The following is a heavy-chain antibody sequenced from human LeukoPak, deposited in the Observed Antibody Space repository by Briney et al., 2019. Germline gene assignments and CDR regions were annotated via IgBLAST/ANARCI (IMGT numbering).Heavy chain of an antibody. CDR2: IYYSGST. CDR3: ARVYSSSWYRWFDP. Sequence: SETLSLTCTVSGGSISSYYWSWIRQPPGKGLEWIGYIYYSGSTNYNPSLKSRVTISVDTSKNQFSLKLSSVTAADTAVYYCARVYSSSWYRWFDPWGQGTLVTVSP. J-gene: IGHJ5*02. D-gene: IGHD6-13*01. CDR1: GGSISSYY. V-gene: IGHV4-59*01.